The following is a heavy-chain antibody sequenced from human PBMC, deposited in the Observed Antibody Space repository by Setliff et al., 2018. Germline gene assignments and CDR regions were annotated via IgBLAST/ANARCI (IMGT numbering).Heavy chain of an antibody. D-gene: IGHD3-16*01. CDR1: GGSISSYY. CDR3: ARLRGAFDY. V-gene: IGHV4-59*01. J-gene: IGHJ4*02. CDR2: IYYSGST. Sequence: SETLSLTCTVSGGSISSYYWSWGRQPPGKRLEWIGYIYYSGSTNYNPSLESLFTVSVDTSKNQFSLRLNSATAADTAVYYCARLRGAFDYWGQGTLVTVSS.